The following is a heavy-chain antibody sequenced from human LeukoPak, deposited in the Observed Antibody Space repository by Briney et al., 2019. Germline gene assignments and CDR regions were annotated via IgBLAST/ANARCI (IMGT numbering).Heavy chain of an antibody. CDR2: ISGDGGST. V-gene: IGHV3-43*02. CDR3: AKDIRKGDKVTILDY. CDR1: GFTFDDYA. D-gene: IGHD2-21*02. Sequence: PGGSLRLSCAASGFTFDDYAMHWVRQAPGKGLEWVSLISGDGGSTYYADSVKGRFTISRDNSKNSLYLQMNSLRTEDTALYYCAKDIRKGDKVTILDYWGQGTLVTVSS. J-gene: IGHJ4*02.